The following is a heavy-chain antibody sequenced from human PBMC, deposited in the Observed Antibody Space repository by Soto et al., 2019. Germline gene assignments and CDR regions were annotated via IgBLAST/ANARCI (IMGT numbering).Heavy chain of an antibody. CDR2: IYPGGSDA. D-gene: IGHD3-9*01. Sequence: GESLKISCKGSGYRFTTYWIGWVRQMPGKGLEWMGIIYPGGSDARYSPSFQGQVTISADKSISTAYLQWSSLKASDTAMYYCARFGDILTGYSHGMDVWGQGTTVTVS. CDR1: GYRFTTYW. J-gene: IGHJ6*02. V-gene: IGHV5-51*01. CDR3: ARFGDILTGYSHGMDV.